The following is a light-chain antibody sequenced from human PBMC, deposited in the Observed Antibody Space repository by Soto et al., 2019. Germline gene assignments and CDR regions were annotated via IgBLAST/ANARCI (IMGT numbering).Light chain of an antibody. CDR1: QSVSSRF. V-gene: IGKV3-20*01. CDR2: CAS. J-gene: IGKJ5*01. CDR3: QQYGSSPYT. Sequence: EIVFTQSQGPLSLSAGDRATLSCRASQSVSSRFLAWYQQIPGQDPRLLMDCASSRATGIPDRFSGTGSGTDFTLTISRLGPEDVAVYYCQQYGSSPYTFGLGTRLEIK.